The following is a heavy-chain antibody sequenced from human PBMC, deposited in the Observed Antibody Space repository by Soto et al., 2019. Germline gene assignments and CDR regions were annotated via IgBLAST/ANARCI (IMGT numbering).Heavy chain of an antibody. CDR1: GGSISSGGYS. V-gene: IGHV4-30-2*01. Sequence: PSETLSLTCAVSGGSISSGGYSWSWIRQPPGKGLEWIGYIYHSGSTYYNPSLKSRVTISVDRSKNQFSLKLSSVTAADTAVYYCASTGPRGYYYYGMDVWGQGTTVTVSS. D-gene: IGHD3-10*01. CDR3: ASTGPRGYYYYGMDV. J-gene: IGHJ6*02. CDR2: IYHSGST.